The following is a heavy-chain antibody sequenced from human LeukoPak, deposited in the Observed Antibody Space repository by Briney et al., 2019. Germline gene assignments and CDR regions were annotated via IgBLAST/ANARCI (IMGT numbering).Heavy chain of an antibody. D-gene: IGHD6-19*01. Sequence: SVKVSCKASGGTFSSFDVSWVRQAPGQGLEWMGRIIPILGITNYAQKYQGRVRMTADRSTSTAYMELSSLRSVDTAVYYCAGGLAVAATINFDSWGQGTLVTVSS. CDR3: AGGLAVAATINFDS. CDR2: IIPILGIT. J-gene: IGHJ4*02. CDR1: GGTFSSFD. V-gene: IGHV1-69*04.